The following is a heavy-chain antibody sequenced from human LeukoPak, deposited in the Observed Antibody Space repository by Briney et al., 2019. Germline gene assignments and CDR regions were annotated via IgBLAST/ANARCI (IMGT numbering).Heavy chain of an antibody. CDR1: GFTFSSYR. CDR2: INQDGSEK. D-gene: IGHD1-26*01. CDR3: AKSGGFFDT. V-gene: IGHV3-7*01. J-gene: IGHJ5*02. Sequence: GGSLRLSCAASGFTFSSYRMSWVRQAPGKGLEWVANINQDGSEKDYVDSVVGRFTISRDNGKNFLYLQMNSLRAEDTAVYYCAKSGGFFDTWGQGTLVTVSS.